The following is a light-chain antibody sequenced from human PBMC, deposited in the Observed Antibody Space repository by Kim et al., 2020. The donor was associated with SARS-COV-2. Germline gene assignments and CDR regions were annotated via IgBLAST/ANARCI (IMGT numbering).Light chain of an antibody. J-gene: IGKJ3*01. CDR1: QGIRRD. CDR2: AAS. CDR3: QQLHTYPLT. V-gene: IGKV1-9*01. Sequence: ACVVDSVPMTSRARQGIRRDLTWYQQKPGKPPKLLTSAASTLESGIPSRFSSSGSGTDFTLTITSLQPEDFATYSCQQLHTYPLTFGPGTKVEI.